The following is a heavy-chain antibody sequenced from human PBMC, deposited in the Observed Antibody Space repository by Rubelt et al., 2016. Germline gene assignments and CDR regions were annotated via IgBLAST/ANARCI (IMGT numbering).Heavy chain of an antibody. D-gene: IGHD4-17*01. J-gene: IGHJ4*02. Sequence: QLQLQESGPGLVKPSETLSLTCTVSGGSISSSSYYWGWIRQPPGKGLEWIGSIYYSGSTYYNPSLKSRVTISVDTSKNQFSLKLSSVTAADTAVYYCARHEWDTVTGFDYWGQGTLVTVSS. CDR1: GGSISSSSYY. CDR2: IYYSGST. CDR3: ARHEWDTVTGFDY. V-gene: IGHV4-39*01.